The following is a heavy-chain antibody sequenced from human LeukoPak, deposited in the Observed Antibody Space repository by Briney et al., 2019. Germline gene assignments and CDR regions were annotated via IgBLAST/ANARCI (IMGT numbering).Heavy chain of an antibody. CDR1: GFTFSSYA. V-gene: IGHV3-48*02. J-gene: IGHJ6*02. CDR2: ISSSSSTI. CDR3: ARDDNEGYYYYGMDV. D-gene: IGHD1-1*01. Sequence: PGGSLRLSCAASGFTFSSYAMSWVRQAPGKGLEWVSYISSSSSTIYYADSVKGRFTISRDNAKNSLYLQMNSLRDEDTAVYYCARDDNEGYYYYGMDVWGQGTTVTVSS.